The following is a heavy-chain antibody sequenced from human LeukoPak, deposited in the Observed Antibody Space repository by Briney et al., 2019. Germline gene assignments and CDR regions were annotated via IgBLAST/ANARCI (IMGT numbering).Heavy chain of an antibody. V-gene: IGHV3-64D*09. Sequence: PGGSLRLSCSASGLTSSSYAMHWVRQAPGKGLEYVSAISSTGTYTYYADSVRGRFTISRDNSKNTLYLQMSSLRADDTAVYYCSGHSSGWYADWGQGTLVTVSS. D-gene: IGHD6-19*01. J-gene: IGHJ4*02. CDR1: GLTSSSYA. CDR2: ISSTGTYT. CDR3: SGHSSGWYAD.